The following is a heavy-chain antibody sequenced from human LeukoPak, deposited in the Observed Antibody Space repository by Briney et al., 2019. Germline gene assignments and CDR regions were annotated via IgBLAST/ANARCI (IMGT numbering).Heavy chain of an antibody. V-gene: IGHV1-2*02. Sequence: ASVKVSCKASGYTFTGYYMHWVRQGPGQGLEWMGWINPNSGGTNYAQKSQGRVTMTRDTSITTAYMELSRLSSDDTAVYYCARHPGKVTNDWYFDLWGRGTLVTVSS. D-gene: IGHD4-23*01. CDR1: GYTFTGYY. CDR2: INPNSGGT. CDR3: ARHPGKVTNDWYFDL. J-gene: IGHJ2*01.